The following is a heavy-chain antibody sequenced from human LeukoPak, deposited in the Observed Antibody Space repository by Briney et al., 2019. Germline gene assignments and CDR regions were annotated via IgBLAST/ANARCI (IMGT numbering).Heavy chain of an antibody. J-gene: IGHJ6*03. Sequence: QPGGSLRLSCAASGFTCSSYWMSWVRQAPGKGLEWVANIKQDGSEKYYVDSVKGRFTISRDNAKTSLYLQMNSLRAEDTAVYYCARRKFSGSYSSYYYYYYMDVWGKGTTVTVSS. V-gene: IGHV3-7*01. CDR3: ARRKFSGSYSSYYYYYYMDV. D-gene: IGHD1-26*01. CDR2: IKQDGSEK. CDR1: GFTCSSYW.